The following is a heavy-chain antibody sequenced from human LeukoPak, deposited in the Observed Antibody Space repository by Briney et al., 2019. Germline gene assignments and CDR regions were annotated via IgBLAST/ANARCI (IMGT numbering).Heavy chain of an antibody. J-gene: IGHJ2*01. Sequence: SETLSFTCAVYGGSFSGYYWSWIRQPPGKGLEWIGEINHSGSTNYNPSLKSRVTISVDTSKNQFSLKLSSVTAADTAVYYCARRVAVAGDLFDLWGRGTLVTVSS. CDR3: ARRVAVAGDLFDL. CDR2: INHSGST. D-gene: IGHD6-19*01. CDR1: GGSFSGYY. V-gene: IGHV4-34*01.